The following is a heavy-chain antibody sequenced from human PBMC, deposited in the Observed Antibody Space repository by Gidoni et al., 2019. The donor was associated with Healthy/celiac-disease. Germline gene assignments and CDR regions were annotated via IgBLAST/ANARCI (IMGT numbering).Heavy chain of an antibody. J-gene: IGHJ3*02. CDR1: GFTFGSYG. V-gene: IGHV3-30*18. CDR3: AKVIRVAAMLRDDAFDI. D-gene: IGHD2-15*01. Sequence: QVQLVESGGGVVQPGRSLRLSCAASGFTFGSYGMHWVRQAPGKGLEWVAVISYDGSNKYYADSVKGRFTISRDNSKNTLYLQMNSLRAEDTAVYYCAKVIRVAAMLRDDAFDIWGQGTMVTVSS. CDR2: ISYDGSNK.